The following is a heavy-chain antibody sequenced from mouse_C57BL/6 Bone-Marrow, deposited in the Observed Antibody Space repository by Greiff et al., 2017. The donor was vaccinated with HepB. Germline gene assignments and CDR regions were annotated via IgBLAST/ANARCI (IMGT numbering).Heavy chain of an antibody. D-gene: IGHD2-4*01. CDR3: ARPYDYDVGFAY. V-gene: IGHV1-81*01. Sequence: VQLQQSGAELARPGASVKLSCKASGYTFTSYGISWVKQRTGQGLEWIGEIYPRSGNTYYNEKFKGKATLTADKSSSTAYMQLRSLTSEDSAVYFCARPYDYDVGFAYWGQGTLVTVSA. CDR1: GYTFTSYG. J-gene: IGHJ3*01. CDR2: IYPRSGNT.